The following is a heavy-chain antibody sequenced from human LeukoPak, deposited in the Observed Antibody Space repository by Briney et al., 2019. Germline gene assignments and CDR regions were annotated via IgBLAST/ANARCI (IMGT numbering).Heavy chain of an antibody. CDR3: AKDWNSPVAGTGYFQH. CDR2: ISGSGDTA. J-gene: IGHJ1*01. D-gene: IGHD6-19*01. Sequence: GGSLRLSCAASGFTFSSYAMSWVRQAPGKGLEWVSVISGSGDTAFYADSVKGRFIISRDNSKNTLSLQMNSLRAEDTAIYYCAKDWNSPVAGTGYFQHWGQGTLVTVSS. CDR1: GFTFSSYA. V-gene: IGHV3-23*01.